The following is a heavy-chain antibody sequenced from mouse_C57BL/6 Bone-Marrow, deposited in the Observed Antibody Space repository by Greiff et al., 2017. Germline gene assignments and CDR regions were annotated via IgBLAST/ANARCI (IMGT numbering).Heavy chain of an antibody. D-gene: IGHD6-1*01. V-gene: IGHV7-3*01. CDR3: ASSLYYYAMDY. Sequence: EVQVVESEGGLVQPGGSLSLSCAASGFTFTDYYMSWVRQPPGKALEWLGFIRNKANGYTTEYSASVKGRFTISRDNSQSILYLQMNALRAEDSATYYCASSLYYYAMDYWGQGTSVTVSS. CDR2: IRNKANGYTT. J-gene: IGHJ4*01. CDR1: GFTFTDYY.